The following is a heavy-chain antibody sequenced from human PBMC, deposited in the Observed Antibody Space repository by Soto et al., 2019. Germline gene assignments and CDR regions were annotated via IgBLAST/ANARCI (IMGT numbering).Heavy chain of an antibody. Sequence: PXETLSLTCTVAGCSISSSSYYWGWIRQPPGKGLEWIGSIYYSGSTYYNPSLKSRVTISVDTSKNQFSLKLSSVTAADTAVYYCARPGATADLYYFDYWGQGTLVTVSS. CDR2: IYYSGST. V-gene: IGHV4-39*01. J-gene: IGHJ4*02. D-gene: IGHD1-26*01. CDR3: ARPGATADLYYFDY. CDR1: GCSISSSSYY.